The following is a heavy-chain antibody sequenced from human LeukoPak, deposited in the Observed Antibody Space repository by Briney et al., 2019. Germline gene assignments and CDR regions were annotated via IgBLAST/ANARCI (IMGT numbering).Heavy chain of an antibody. J-gene: IGHJ4*02. CDR1: GITFSNYR. V-gene: IGHV3-74*01. Sequence: GGSLRLSCVASGITFSNYRMHWVRQAPGKGLVWVSLINGDGSTTSCADSVKGRFTISRDNAKNTLYLQMNSLRAEDTAVYYCARPFSTSWYVVDYWGQGTLVTVSS. CDR2: INGDGSTT. D-gene: IGHD6-13*01. CDR3: ARPFSTSWYVVDY.